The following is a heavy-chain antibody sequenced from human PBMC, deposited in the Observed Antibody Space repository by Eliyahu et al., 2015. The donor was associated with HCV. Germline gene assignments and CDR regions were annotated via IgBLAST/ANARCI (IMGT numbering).Heavy chain of an antibody. V-gene: IGHV3-30*04. CDR2: ISXDGSNK. D-gene: IGHD4-23*01. CDR1: GFTFSSYA. Sequence: QVQLVESGGGVVQPGRSLRLSCAASGFTFSSYAMHWVRQAPGKGLEWVAVISXDGSNKYYADSVKGRFTISRDNSKNTLYLQMNSLRAEDTAVYYCATRSYGGRGINTHYDYWGQGTLVTVSS. J-gene: IGHJ4*02. CDR3: ATRSYGGRGINTHYDY.